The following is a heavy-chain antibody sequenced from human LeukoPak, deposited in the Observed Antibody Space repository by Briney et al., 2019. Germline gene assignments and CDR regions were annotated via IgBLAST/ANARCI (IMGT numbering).Heavy chain of an antibody. CDR1: GFTFSSYW. CDR2: IKQDGSEK. J-gene: IGHJ4*02. V-gene: IGHV3-7*01. CDR3: ARGTNFGYFDY. Sequence: RPGGSLRLSCAASGFTFSSYWMSWVRQAPGKGLEWVANIKQDGSEKYYVDSVKGRFTISRDNAKNSLYLQMNSLRVEDTAVYYCARGTNFGYFDYWGQGTLVTVSS. D-gene: IGHD1-7*01.